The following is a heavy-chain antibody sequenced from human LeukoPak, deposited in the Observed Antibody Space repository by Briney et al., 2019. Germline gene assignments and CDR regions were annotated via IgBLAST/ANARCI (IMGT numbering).Heavy chain of an antibody. D-gene: IGHD3-10*01. J-gene: IGHJ3*02. V-gene: IGHV3-48*03. Sequence: GGSLRLSCAASGFTFSSYEMNWVRQAPGKGLEWVSYISSSSNTIYYADSVKGRFTISRDNAKNSLYLQMNSLRVEDTAVYYCAVAGSGTFDIWGQGTVVIVSS. CDR2: ISSSSNTI. CDR3: AVAGSGTFDI. CDR1: GFTFSSYE.